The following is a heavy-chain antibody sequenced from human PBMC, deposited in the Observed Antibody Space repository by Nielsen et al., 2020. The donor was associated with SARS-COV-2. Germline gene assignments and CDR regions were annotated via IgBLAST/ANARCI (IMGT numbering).Heavy chain of an antibody. J-gene: IGHJ3*02. CDR3: ARTYYYGSGSHDAFDI. CDR1: RYTFTSYY. V-gene: IGHV1-46*01. Sequence: ASVKVSCKASRYTFTSYYMHWVRQAPGQGLEWMGIINPSGGSTSYAQKFQGRVTMTRDTSTSTVYMELSSLRSEDTAVYYCARTYYYGSGSHDAFDIWGQGTMVTVSS. CDR2: INPSGGST. D-gene: IGHD3-10*01.